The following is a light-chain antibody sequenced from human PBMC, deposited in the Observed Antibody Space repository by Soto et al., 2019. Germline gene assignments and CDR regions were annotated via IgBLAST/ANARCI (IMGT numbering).Light chain of an antibody. J-gene: IGLJ3*02. CDR1: SSNIGGNYD. Sequence: QSVLTQPPSVSGSPGQTVTISCAGTSSNIGGNYDVHWYQHLPGTAPKLLIFGYTNRPSGVPDRFSGSKSGTSASLAITGLQSEDEAGYYCQSYDRDMSAWVLGGGTQLAVL. CDR2: GYT. CDR3: QSYDRDMSAWV. V-gene: IGLV1-40*01.